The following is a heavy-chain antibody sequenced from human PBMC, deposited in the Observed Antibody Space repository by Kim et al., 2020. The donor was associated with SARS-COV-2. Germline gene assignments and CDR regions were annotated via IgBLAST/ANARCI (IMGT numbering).Heavy chain of an antibody. CDR3: ATSLPGMAPLRY. D-gene: IGHD6-13*01. Sequence: ASVKVSCKTSGHTFTSYFSHWVRQAPGQGLEWIGIINPSGDTTAYAQKFQGRVTMTTDTSRKTLYMELSSLGSEDTAVYYCATSLPGMAPLRYWGQGTLVTVSS. CDR1: GHTFTSYF. V-gene: IGHV1-46*01. CDR2: INPSGDTT. J-gene: IGHJ4*02.